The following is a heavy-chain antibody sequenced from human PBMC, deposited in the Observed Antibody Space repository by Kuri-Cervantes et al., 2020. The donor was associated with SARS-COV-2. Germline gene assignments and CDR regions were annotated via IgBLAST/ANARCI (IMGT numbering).Heavy chain of an antibody. CDR2: LNPDTGNT. Sequence: ASVKVSCKASGYSFSSYDINWVRQATGQGLEWMGWLNPDTGNTGNAKKFQGRVTITTDESTSTAYMELSSLRSEDTAVYYCAKEGGTGTPEGGWFDPWGQGTLVTVSS. CDR1: GYSFSSYD. D-gene: IGHD1-7*01. V-gene: IGHV1-8*03. CDR3: AKEGGTGTPEGGWFDP. J-gene: IGHJ5*02.